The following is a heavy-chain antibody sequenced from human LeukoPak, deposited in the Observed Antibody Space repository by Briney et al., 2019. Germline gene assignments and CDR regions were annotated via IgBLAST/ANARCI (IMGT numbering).Heavy chain of an antibody. D-gene: IGHD3-22*01. Sequence: EESLKISCKGSGFSFTNYWIGWVRQMPGKGLEWMGIIYPADSDTTYSPSFQGQVTISADRSISTAYLQWSSLKASDTAMYYCARLLIYSDTSGYFFDFWGQGTLVTVSS. J-gene: IGHJ4*02. CDR3: ARLLIYSDTSGYFFDF. V-gene: IGHV5-51*01. CDR2: IYPADSDT. CDR1: GFSFTNYW.